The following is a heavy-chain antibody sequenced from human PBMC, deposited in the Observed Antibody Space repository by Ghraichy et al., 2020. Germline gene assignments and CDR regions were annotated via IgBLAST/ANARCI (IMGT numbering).Heavy chain of an antibody. Sequence: ASVKVSCKASGYTFTNYSTNYGFSWVRQAPGQGLEWMGWVNVYNGHTVYAQKFQGRVTLTTDISTSTAYMELRSLRSDDTALYYCARVPYGDYAIDPWGQGTLVTVSS. J-gene: IGHJ5*02. D-gene: IGHD4-17*01. V-gene: IGHV1-18*01. CDR1: GYTFTNYS. CDR3: ARVPYGDYAIDP. CDR2: VNVYNGHT.